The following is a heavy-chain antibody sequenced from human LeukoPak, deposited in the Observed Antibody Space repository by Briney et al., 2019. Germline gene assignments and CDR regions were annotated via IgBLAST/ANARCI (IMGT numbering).Heavy chain of an antibody. Sequence: TPGRSLRLSCAASGFTFSSYSMNWVRQPPGKGLEWLGEINHSGSTNYNPSLKSRVTISVDTSKNQFSLKLSSVTAADTAVYYCARHKGTSSHYMDVWGKGTTVTISS. CDR3: ARHKGTSSHYMDV. V-gene: IGHV4-34*01. CDR2: INHSGST. D-gene: IGHD2-2*01. CDR1: GFTFSSYS. J-gene: IGHJ6*03.